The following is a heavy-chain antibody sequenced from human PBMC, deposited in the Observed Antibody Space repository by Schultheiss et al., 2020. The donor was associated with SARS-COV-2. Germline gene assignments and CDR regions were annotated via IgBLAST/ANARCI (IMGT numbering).Heavy chain of an antibody. CDR3: ARGPAGDSGSYYVWFDP. D-gene: IGHD1-26*01. CDR2: IIPIFGTA. CDR1: GYTFTSYA. V-gene: IGHV1-69*05. J-gene: IGHJ5*02. Sequence: SVKVSCKASGYTFTSYAISWVRQAPGQGLEWMGGIIPIFGTANYAQKFQGRVTITRDTSASTAYMELSSLRSEDTAVYYCARGPAGDSGSYYVWFDPWGQGTLVTVSS.